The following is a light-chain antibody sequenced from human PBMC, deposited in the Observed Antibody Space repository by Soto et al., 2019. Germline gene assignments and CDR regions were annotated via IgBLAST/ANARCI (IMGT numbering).Light chain of an antibody. CDR3: QQYYSYPRT. V-gene: IGKV1-8*01. CDR1: QGISSY. Sequence: AIRMTQSPSSFSASTGDRVTITCRASQGISSYLAWYQQKPGKAPKLLIYAASTLQSGVPSRFSGSGSGTAFTLTSSCLQSEDFATYYGQQYYSYPRTFGQGTKLEIK. CDR2: AAS. J-gene: IGKJ2*01.